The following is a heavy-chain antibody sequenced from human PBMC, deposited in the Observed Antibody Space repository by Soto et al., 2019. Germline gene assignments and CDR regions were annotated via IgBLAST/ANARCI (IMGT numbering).Heavy chain of an antibody. CDR2: ISAYNGNT. V-gene: IGHV1-18*01. CDR1: GYTFTSYG. Sequence: GASVKVSCKASGYTFTSYGISWVRQAPGQGLEWMGWISAYNGNTNYAQKLQGRVTMTTDTSTSTAYMELRSLRSDDTAVYYCARENRYYDILTGYHSPYYFDYWGQGTLVTVSS. D-gene: IGHD3-9*01. CDR3: ARENRYYDILTGYHSPYYFDY. J-gene: IGHJ4*02.